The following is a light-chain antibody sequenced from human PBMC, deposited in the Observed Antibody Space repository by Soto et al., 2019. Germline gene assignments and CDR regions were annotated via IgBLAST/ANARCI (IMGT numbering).Light chain of an antibody. J-gene: IGKJ4*01. CDR3: QQYYSTPLT. CDR1: QSILYSSTNKNF. Sequence: DIVMTHSPNSLPVSLGGRATINCNSTQSILYSSTNKNFLGWYQQRPGQPPKLLIYWASIRASGVPDRFSGSGSGTDFTLTISSLQAEDVAVYYCQQYYSTPLTFGGGTTVEIK. CDR2: WAS. V-gene: IGKV4-1*01.